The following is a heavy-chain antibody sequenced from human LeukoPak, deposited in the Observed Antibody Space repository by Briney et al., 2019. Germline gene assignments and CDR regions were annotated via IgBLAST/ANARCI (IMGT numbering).Heavy chain of an antibody. CDR1: GGSISSYY. CDR3: ARHGDYSDSRTPDFDY. Sequence: SQTLSLTCTVSGGSISSYYWSWIRQPPGKGLEWIAYSSDNGNSNYNPSLKSRVTASVDTSKNQFSLKLSSVTAADTAVYYCARHGDYSDSRTPDFDYWGQGTLVTVSS. V-gene: IGHV4-59*08. CDR2: SSDNGNS. J-gene: IGHJ4*02. D-gene: IGHD3-22*01.